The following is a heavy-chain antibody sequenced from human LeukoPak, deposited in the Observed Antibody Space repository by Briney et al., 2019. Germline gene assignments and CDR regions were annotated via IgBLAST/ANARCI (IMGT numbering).Heavy chain of an antibody. V-gene: IGHV3-21*01. CDR3: ARDRALRMDV. Sequence: GGSLRLSCAASGFTFRTYGMNWVRQAPGKGLEWVSSISSSSSYIYYADSVKGRFTISRDNAKNSLYLQMNSLRAEDTAVYYCARDRALRMDVWGQGTTVTVSS. CDR2: ISSSSSYI. J-gene: IGHJ6*02. D-gene: IGHD3-10*01. CDR1: GFTFRTYG.